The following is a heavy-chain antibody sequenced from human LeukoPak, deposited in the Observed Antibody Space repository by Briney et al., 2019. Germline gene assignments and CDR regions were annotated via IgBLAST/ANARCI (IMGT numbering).Heavy chain of an antibody. CDR1: GFTFSSYA. Sequence: GGSLRLSCSASGFTFSSYAMHWVRQAPGKGLEYVSAISSNGGSTYYADSVKGRFTISRDNSKNTLYLQMSSLRAEDTAVYYCVTPRIAVAGTATDDYWGQGTLVTVSS. D-gene: IGHD6-19*01. CDR3: VTPRIAVAGTATDDY. V-gene: IGHV3-64D*09. J-gene: IGHJ4*02. CDR2: ISSNGGST.